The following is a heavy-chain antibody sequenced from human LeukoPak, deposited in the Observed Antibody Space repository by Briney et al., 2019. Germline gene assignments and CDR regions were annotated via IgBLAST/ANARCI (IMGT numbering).Heavy chain of an antibody. J-gene: IGHJ4*02. V-gene: IGHV1-18*01. CDR1: GYTFTSYG. Sequence: ASVKVSCKASGYTFTSYGISWVRQAPGQGLEWMGWISAYNGNTNYAQKLQDRVTMTTDTSTSTAYMELRSLRSDDTAVYYCARGHYYDSSGYLIDYWGQGTLVTVSS. CDR2: ISAYNGNT. D-gene: IGHD3-22*01. CDR3: ARGHYYDSSGYLIDY.